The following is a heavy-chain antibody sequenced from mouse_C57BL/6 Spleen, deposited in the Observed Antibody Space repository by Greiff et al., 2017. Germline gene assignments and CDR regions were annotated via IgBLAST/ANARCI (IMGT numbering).Heavy chain of an antibody. V-gene: IGHV1-52*01. CDR2: IDTSDSET. J-gene: IGHJ2*01. D-gene: IGHD1-1*01. CDR3: ARVGSSLGYFDY. Sequence: QVQLQQPGAELVRPGSSVKLSCKASGYTFTSYWMHWVKQRPIQGLEWIGNIDTSDSETHYNQKFKDKATLTVDKSSSTAYMQLSSLTSEDSAVYYCARVGSSLGYFDYWGQGTTLTVSS. CDR1: GYTFTSYW.